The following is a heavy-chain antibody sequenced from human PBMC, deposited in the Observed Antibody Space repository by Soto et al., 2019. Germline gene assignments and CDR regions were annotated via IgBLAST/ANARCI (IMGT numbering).Heavy chain of an antibody. D-gene: IGHD2-15*01. Sequence: QVQLQESGPGLVKPSGTLSLTCAVSGGSISSSNWWSWVRQPPGKGLEWIGEIYHSGSTNYNPSLKSRVTISVDKSKNQFSLKLSSVTAADTAVYYCARELGYCSGGSCYSGRYFDYWGQGTLVTVSS. CDR2: IYHSGST. CDR1: GGSISSSNW. CDR3: ARELGYCSGGSCYSGRYFDY. J-gene: IGHJ4*02. V-gene: IGHV4-4*02.